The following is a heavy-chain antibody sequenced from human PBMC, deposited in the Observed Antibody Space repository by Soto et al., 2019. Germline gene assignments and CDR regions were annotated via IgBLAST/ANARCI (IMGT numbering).Heavy chain of an antibody. CDR3: ARGLLWFRKFDN. D-gene: IGHD3-10*01. V-gene: IGHV3-33*01. J-gene: IGHJ4*02. CDR2: TWFDGSKE. CDR1: GFTFSNYG. Sequence: GGSLRLSCATSGFTFSNYGLHWVRQAPGKGLEWVAVTWFDGSKEYYADSVKGRFTISRDTSKNTVYLQMSSLRAEDTAMYYCARGLLWFRKFDNWGQGTQVTVSS.